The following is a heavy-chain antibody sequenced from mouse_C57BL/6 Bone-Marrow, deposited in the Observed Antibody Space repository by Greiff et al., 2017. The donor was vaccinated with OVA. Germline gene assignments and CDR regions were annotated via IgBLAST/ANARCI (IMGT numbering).Heavy chain of an antibody. CDR3: ARELGTTVVATFDY. J-gene: IGHJ2*01. V-gene: IGHV1-81*01. D-gene: IGHD1-1*01. CDR1: GYTFTSYG. Sequence: QVQLQQSGAELARPGASVKLSCKASGYTFTSYGISWVKQRTGQGLEWIGEIYPRSGNTYYNEKFKGKATLTADKSSSTAYMELRSLTSEDSAVYFCARELGTTVVATFDYGGQGTTLTVSS. CDR2: IYPRSGNT.